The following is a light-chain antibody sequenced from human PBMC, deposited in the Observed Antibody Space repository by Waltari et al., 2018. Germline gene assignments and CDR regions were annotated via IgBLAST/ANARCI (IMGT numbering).Light chain of an antibody. J-gene: IGLJ3*02. CDR1: SSGVGFYHY. CDR2: DVS. Sequence: QSALTQPASVSGSPVQPITIPCTGTSSGVGFYHYVSWYQPHPGKAPKLMSYDVSERPAGVSNSFSGSKSGNTASLTISVLQAEDEADYYCNSNAGSSAWVFGGGTKLTVL. V-gene: IGLV2-14*01. CDR3: NSNAGSSAWV.